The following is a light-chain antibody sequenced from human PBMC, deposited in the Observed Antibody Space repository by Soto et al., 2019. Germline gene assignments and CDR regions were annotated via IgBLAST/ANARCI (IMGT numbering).Light chain of an antibody. J-gene: IGLJ3*02. Sequence: QSALTQPPSASGSPGQSVTISCTGTSSDIGAYNYVSWYQQHPGKAPKLMIHEVSKRPSGVPDRFSGSKSGNTASLTVSGLQAEDEADYYCSSYAGSNERWVFGGGTKLTVL. CDR2: EVS. CDR3: SSYAGSNERWV. V-gene: IGLV2-8*01. CDR1: SSDIGAYNY.